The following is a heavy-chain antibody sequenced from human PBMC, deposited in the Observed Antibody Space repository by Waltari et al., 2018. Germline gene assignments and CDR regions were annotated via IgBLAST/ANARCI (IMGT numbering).Heavy chain of an antibody. CDR2: IYITGSS. D-gene: IGHD6-19*01. Sequence: VQLQESGPGLVKPSETLSLTCTVSGASVSSYYWNWIRQPAGKGLEWIGRIYITGSSNYNPSLKSRVTMSVDTSKNQFSLKLNSVTAADTAVYFCARDRGGSGYFDYWGQGALVTVSS. J-gene: IGHJ4*02. V-gene: IGHV4-4*07. CDR1: GASVSSYY. CDR3: ARDRGGSGYFDY.